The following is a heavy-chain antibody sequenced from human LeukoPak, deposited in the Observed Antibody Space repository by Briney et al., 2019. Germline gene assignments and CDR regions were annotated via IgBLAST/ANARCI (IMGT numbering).Heavy chain of an antibody. CDR1: GFIFSSYW. CDR2: IHQDGTEK. J-gene: IGHJ4*02. D-gene: IGHD2/OR15-2a*01. V-gene: IGHV3-7*01. CDR3: ARDFTQSTIDY. Sequence: GGSLRLSCAASGFIFSSYWMSWVRQAPGKGLEWVANIHQDGTEKYYVDSVKGRFTISRDNAKNSLYLQMNSLRAEDTAVYFCARDFTQSTIDYWGQGTLVTVSS.